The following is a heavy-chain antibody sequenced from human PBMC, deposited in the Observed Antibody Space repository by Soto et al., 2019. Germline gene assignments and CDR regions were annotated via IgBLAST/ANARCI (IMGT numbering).Heavy chain of an antibody. CDR2: IYYSGST. CDR1: GGSISSGGYY. D-gene: IGHD4-4*01. V-gene: IGHV4-31*03. J-gene: IGHJ6*02. Sequence: QVQLQESGPGLVKPSQTLSLTCTVSGGSISSGGYYWSWIRQHPGKGLEWIGYIYYSGSTYYNPSLKRRVTISVETSKNQFSLKLGSVTAADTAVYYCERAHLRVTIEGYYYYGMDVWGQGTTVTVSS. CDR3: ERAHLRVTIEGYYYYGMDV.